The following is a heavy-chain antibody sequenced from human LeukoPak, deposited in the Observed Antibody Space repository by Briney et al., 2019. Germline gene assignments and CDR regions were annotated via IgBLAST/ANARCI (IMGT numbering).Heavy chain of an antibody. Sequence: SETLSLTCAVYGGSFSGYYWSWIRQPPGKGLEWIGEINHSGSNNYNPSLKSRVTISVDTSKNQFSLKLSSVTPADTAVYYCARGAVVAGYWGQGTLVTVSS. CDR2: INHSGSN. J-gene: IGHJ4*02. V-gene: IGHV4-34*01. CDR3: ARGAVVAGY. D-gene: IGHD2-15*01. CDR1: GGSFSGYY.